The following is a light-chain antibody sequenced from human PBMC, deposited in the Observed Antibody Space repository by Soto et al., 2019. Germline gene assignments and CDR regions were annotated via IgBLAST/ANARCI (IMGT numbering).Light chain of an antibody. Sequence: QSALTQPASVSGSPGQSITISCTGTSSDVGGYNYVSWYQQHPGKAPKLMIYEVSNRPSGVSNRFSGSKSGNTASLTISGLQAEDEADYYCSSYTRSGVVFGGGTKLTVL. CDR2: EVS. V-gene: IGLV2-14*01. J-gene: IGLJ2*01. CDR3: SSYTRSGVV. CDR1: SSDVGGYNY.